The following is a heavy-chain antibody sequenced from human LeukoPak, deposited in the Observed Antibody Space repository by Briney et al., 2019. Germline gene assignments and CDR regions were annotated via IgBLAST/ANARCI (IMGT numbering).Heavy chain of an antibody. D-gene: IGHD5-18*01. CDR3: ASLHTAMVVDAFDI. V-gene: IGHV3-7*01. CDR2: IKQDGSER. Sequence: GGSLRLSCAASGFTFSSFWMNWVRQAPGKGLEWVANIKQDGSERYYVSPVRGRFTISRDNAKKSLYLEMNSLRAEDTAVYHCASLHTAMVVDAFDIWGQGTMVTVSS. CDR1: GFTFSSFW. J-gene: IGHJ3*02.